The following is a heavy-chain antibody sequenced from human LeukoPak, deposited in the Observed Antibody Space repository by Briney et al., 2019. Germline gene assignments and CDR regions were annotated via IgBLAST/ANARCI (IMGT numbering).Heavy chain of an antibody. CDR3: AREGKGSGSYFFDI. CDR1: GFTFSSFG. D-gene: IGHD1-26*01. J-gene: IGHJ3*02. Sequence: GGSLRLSCAASGFTFSSFGMNWVRQAPGKGLEWVSYISSSSSTIYHADSVKGRFTISRDNSKNTLYLQMNSLRAEDTAVYYCAREGKGSGSYFFDIWGQGTMVTVSS. V-gene: IGHV3-48*01. CDR2: ISSSSSTI.